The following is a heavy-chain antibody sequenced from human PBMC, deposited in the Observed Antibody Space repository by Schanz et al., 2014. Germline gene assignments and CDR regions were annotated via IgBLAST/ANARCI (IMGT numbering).Heavy chain of an antibody. D-gene: IGHD3-10*01. Sequence: EVQLVESGGGLVQPGGSLRLSCTASGFTFSDYWMSWVRQAPGEGPEWVANIKHDGSVKDYVDSVEGRFTISRDNSKNTLYLQMNSLRPEDTAVYYCARGGFGEVSYFDYWGQGTLVTVSS. CDR1: GFTFSDYW. CDR3: ARGGFGEVSYFDY. J-gene: IGHJ4*02. V-gene: IGHV3-7*02. CDR2: IKHDGSVK.